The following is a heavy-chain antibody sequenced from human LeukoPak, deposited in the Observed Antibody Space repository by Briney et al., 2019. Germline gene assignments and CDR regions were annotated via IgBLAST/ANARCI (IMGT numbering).Heavy chain of an antibody. J-gene: IGHJ4*02. CDR3: ANSRGYRGVIPFDY. CDR2: INVITGYI. Sequence: PGGSLRLSCAASGFSFENYNMNWVRQAPGKGVEWVAYINVITGYIYYAGSLKGRFTISRDNAKKSLFLEMNSLRVEDTAVYYCANSRGYRGVIPFDYWGQGTLVTVSS. D-gene: IGHD3-10*01. CDR1: GFSFENYN. V-gene: IGHV3-21*04.